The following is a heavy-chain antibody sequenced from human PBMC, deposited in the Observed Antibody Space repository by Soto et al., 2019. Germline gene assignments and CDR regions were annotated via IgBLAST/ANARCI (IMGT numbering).Heavy chain of an antibody. D-gene: IGHD1-26*01. CDR2: IKQDGSEK. CDR1: GFTFSDYW. Sequence: VGSLRLSCAASGFTFSDYWMAWVRQAPGKGLEWVANIKQDGSEKYYVDSVKGRFTISRDNAKNSLYLQMNSLRAEDTAVYYCARESIVGATNYYFDYWGQGTLVTVSS. V-gene: IGHV3-7*01. J-gene: IGHJ4*02. CDR3: ARESIVGATNYYFDY.